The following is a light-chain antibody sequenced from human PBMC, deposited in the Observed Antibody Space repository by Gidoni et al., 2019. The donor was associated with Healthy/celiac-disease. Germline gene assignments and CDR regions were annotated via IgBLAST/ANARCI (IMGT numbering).Light chain of an antibody. CDR1: QSISSW. V-gene: IGKV1-5*03. J-gene: IGKJ1*01. CDR3: QQYNSYST. CDR2: KAS. Sequence: DTQMTQYPSTLSASVGDRVTITCRASQSISSWLAWYQQKPGKAPKLLIYKASSLESGVPSRFSGSGSGTEFTLTISSLQPDDFGTYYCQQYNSYSTFGQGTKVEIK.